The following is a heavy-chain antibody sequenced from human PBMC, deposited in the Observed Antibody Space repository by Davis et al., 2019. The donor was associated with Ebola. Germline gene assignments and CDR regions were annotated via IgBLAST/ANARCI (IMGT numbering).Heavy chain of an antibody. D-gene: IGHD4-17*01. CDR1: GITFGDYA. Sequence: PGGSLRLSCAASGITFGDYAVSWFRQAPGKGLEWVANIKQDGSEKYYVDSVKGRFTISRDNAKNSLYLQMNSLRAEDTAVYYCTGADYGDYGVFDYWGQGTLVTVSS. CDR3: TGADYGDYGVFDY. V-gene: IGHV3-7*03. CDR2: IKQDGSEK. J-gene: IGHJ4*02.